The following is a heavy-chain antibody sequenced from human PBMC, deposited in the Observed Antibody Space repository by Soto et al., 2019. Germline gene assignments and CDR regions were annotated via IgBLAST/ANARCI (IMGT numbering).Heavy chain of an antibody. J-gene: IGHJ4*02. D-gene: IGHD1-26*01. V-gene: IGHV3-21*01. Sequence: EVQLVESGGGLVKPGGSLRLSCAASGFTFRSYSMNWVRQAPGKGLEWVSSISWNISNIYYADSVKGRFTVSRDNAKNSLYLQMNSLRAEDTAVYYCARGFAGASDYWGQGTLVTVSS. CDR3: ARGFAGASDY. CDR1: GFTFRSYS. CDR2: ISWNISNI.